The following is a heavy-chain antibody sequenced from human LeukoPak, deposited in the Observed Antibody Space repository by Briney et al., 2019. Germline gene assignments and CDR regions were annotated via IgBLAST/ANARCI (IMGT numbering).Heavy chain of an antibody. J-gene: IGHJ5*01. V-gene: IGHV4-61*01. CDR1: DDSVSSSRYY. CDR2: IYHGSA. CDR3: AREGGRQWLVSGALDS. Sequence: KPPETLSLTCTVSDDSVSSSRYYWTWIRQPPGKGLEWIGYIYHGSATYNPSLESRVTLSMDTSKNQYPLKMTSVTAADTAVYYCAREGGRQWLVSGALDSWGQGTLVTVSS. D-gene: IGHD6-19*01.